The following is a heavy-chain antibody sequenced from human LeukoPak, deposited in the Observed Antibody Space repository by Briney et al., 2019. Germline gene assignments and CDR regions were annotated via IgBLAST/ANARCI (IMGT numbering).Heavy chain of an antibody. Sequence: AGGSLRLSCAASGFTVINNDMSWVRQAPGKGLEWVSAIYRGDNTYYADSVKGRFTISRDNSKNTLYLQMSSLRTEDTAVYYCARHREIPTRDFEYWGQGILVTVSS. V-gene: IGHV3-53*01. J-gene: IGHJ4*02. CDR3: ARHREIPTRDFEY. CDR1: GFTVINND. CDR2: IYRGDNT. D-gene: IGHD1-14*01.